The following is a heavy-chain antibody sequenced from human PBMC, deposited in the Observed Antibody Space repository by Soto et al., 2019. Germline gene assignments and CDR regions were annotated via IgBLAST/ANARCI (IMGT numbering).Heavy chain of an antibody. CDR2: IDWDDDK. J-gene: IGHJ6*02. V-gene: IGHV2-70*01. D-gene: IGHD3-10*01. Sequence: SGPTLVNPTQTLTLTCTFSGFSLSTSGMCVSWIRQPPGKALEWLALIDWDDDKYYSTSLKTRLTTSKDTSKNQVVLTMTNMDPVDTATYYCARTPYYYGSGFQAGMDVWGQGTTVTVSS. CDR1: GFSLSTSGMC. CDR3: ARTPYYYGSGFQAGMDV.